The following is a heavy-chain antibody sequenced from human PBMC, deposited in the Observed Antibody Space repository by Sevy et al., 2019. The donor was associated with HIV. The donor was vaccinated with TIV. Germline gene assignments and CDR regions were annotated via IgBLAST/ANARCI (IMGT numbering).Heavy chain of an antibody. D-gene: IGHD1-1*01. CDR3: VRGTGIRNLYYFDH. CDR1: GFSFNSYS. J-gene: IGHJ4*02. V-gene: IGHV3-48*01. Sequence: GGSLRLSCEVPGFSFNSYSFNWVRQAPGKGLEWISSITSSSHITYYAESVQGRFTISRDNVKKSLYLQMNSLRVEDTAIYYCVRGTGIRNLYYFDHWGQGTLVTVSS. CDR2: ITSSSHIT.